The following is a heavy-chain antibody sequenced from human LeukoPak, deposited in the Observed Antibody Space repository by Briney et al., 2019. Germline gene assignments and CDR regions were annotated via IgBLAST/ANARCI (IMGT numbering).Heavy chain of an antibody. V-gene: IGHV3-11*01. CDR1: GFTFSDYY. J-gene: IGHJ4*02. Sequence: PGGSLRLSCSASGFTFSDYYMSWVRQTPGKGLEWLSYISSSDSTVYYADAVKGRFTVSRDNATRSLYMQISRLRPEDTAAYNFARRPDGYAYGLDYWGQGPLVSVSS. CDR3: ARRPDGYAYGLDY. D-gene: IGHD5-18*01. CDR2: ISSSDSTV.